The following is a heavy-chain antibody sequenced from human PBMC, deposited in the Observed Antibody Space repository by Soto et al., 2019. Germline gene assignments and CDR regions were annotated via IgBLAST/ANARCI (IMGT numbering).Heavy chain of an antibody. CDR2: IIPIFGTA. Sequence: SVKVSCKASGGTFSSYAISWVRQAPGQGLEWMGGIIPIFGTANYAQKFQGRVTITADESTSTAYMELSSLRSEDTAVYYCASRIAAAASQDYHYYYGMDVWGQGTTVTVSS. V-gene: IGHV1-69*13. CDR1: GGTFSSYA. J-gene: IGHJ6*02. D-gene: IGHD6-13*01. CDR3: ASRIAAAASQDYHYYYGMDV.